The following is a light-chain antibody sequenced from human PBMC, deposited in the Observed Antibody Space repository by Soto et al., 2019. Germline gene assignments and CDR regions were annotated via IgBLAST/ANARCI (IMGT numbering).Light chain of an antibody. CDR2: PSS. Sequence: DIQMTQSPSSLSASVGDRVTITCRASQGISNYLAWYQQKSGEGPKLLIYPSSTVRSGVPSRFSGSGSGTDFTLTISSLQPEDDATSYCHRYDAAPLAFGGGTKVEI. CDR1: QGISNY. V-gene: IGKV1-27*01. J-gene: IGKJ4*01. CDR3: HRYDAAPLA.